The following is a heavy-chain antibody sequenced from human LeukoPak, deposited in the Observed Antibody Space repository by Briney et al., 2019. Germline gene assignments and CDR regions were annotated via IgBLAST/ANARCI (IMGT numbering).Heavy chain of an antibody. D-gene: IGHD2-15*01. Sequence: PSETLSLTCTVSGGSISSGDYYWSWIRQPPGKGLEWIGYIYYSGSTYYNPSLKSRVTISVDTSKNQFSLKLSSVTAADTAVYYCAGDRYCSGGSCYPHYYYYGMDVWGQGTTVTVSS. CDR3: AGDRYCSGGSCYPHYYYYGMDV. CDR1: GGSISSGDYY. CDR2: IYYSGST. V-gene: IGHV4-30-4*01. J-gene: IGHJ6*02.